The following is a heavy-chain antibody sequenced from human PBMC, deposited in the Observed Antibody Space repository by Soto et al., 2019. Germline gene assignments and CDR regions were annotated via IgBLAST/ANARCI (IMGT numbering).Heavy chain of an antibody. CDR3: ARLSYDSSGYSFDY. V-gene: IGHV4-39*01. Sequence: PSETLSLTCTVSGGSISSSSYYWGWIRQPPGKGLEWIGSIYYSGSTYYNPSLKSRVTISVDTSKNQFSLKLSSVTAADTAVYYCARLSYDSSGYSFDYWGQGTLVTV. CDR1: GGSISSSSYY. J-gene: IGHJ4*02. D-gene: IGHD3-22*01. CDR2: IYYSGST.